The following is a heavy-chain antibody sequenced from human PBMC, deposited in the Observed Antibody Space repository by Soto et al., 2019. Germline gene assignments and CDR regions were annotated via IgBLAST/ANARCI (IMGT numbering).Heavy chain of an antibody. D-gene: IGHD3-10*01. CDR1: GYTITVYP. Sequence: ALVNRYRKASGYTITVYPRHCVRQNNGQRLEWMGWINAGNGNTKYSQKFQGRVTITRDTSASTAYMELSSLRSEDTAVYYCARPGSGSYYSLDYWGQGTLVTVSS. CDR2: INAGNGNT. CDR3: ARPGSGSYYSLDY. J-gene: IGHJ4*02. V-gene: IGHV1-3*01.